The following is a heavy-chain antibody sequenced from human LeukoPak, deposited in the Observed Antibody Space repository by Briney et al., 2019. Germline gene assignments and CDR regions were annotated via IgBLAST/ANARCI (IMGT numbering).Heavy chain of an antibody. V-gene: IGHV3-7*01. CDR3: AREYYGVIFSHYLDV. Sequence: GGSLRLSCAASGFTFSIYWMSWGRQAPGKGLEWVANIKEDGNEKYYVDSVKGRFTISRDNAKNSLYLQMNSLRAEDTAVYYCAREYYGVIFSHYLDVWGKGTTVTVSS. D-gene: IGHD3-9*01. J-gene: IGHJ6*04. CDR2: IKEDGNEK. CDR1: GFTFSIYW.